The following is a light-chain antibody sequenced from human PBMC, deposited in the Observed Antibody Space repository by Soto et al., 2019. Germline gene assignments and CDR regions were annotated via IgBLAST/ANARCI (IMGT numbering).Light chain of an antibody. J-gene: IGKJ4*01. V-gene: IGKV1-39*01. Sequence: DIQMTQYPSSVSASVGDRGTISCRMSQGISSYLAWYQQKPGKAPELLIYAASSLQSGVPSRFSGSGFGTDFTLTISSLQPEDFATYYCQQSHSTPLTFGGGTKVDIK. CDR1: QGISSY. CDR2: AAS. CDR3: QQSHSTPLT.